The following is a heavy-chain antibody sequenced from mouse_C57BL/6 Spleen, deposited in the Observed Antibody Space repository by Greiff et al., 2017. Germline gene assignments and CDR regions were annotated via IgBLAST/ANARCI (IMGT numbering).Heavy chain of an antibody. D-gene: IGHD2-4*01. V-gene: IGHV1-42*01. Sequence: VQLQQSGPELVKPGASVKISCKASGYSFTGYYMNWVKQNPEKGLEWIGEINPSTGGTTYNQKFKAKATLTVDKSSSTAFMQLKSLTSEDAAVYYCATDYDYGGGAYWGQGTLVTVSA. CDR1: GYSFTGYY. J-gene: IGHJ3*01. CDR3: ATDYDYGGGAY. CDR2: INPSTGGT.